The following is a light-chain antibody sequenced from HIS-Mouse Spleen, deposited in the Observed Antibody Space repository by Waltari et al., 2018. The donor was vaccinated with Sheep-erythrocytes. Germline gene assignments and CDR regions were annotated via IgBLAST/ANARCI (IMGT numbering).Light chain of an antibody. CDR3: CSYAGSYNHV. V-gene: IGLV2-11*01. Sequence: QSALTQPRPVSGSPGQSVTISCTGPSRDVGGYNSFSWYQQHPGKAPKCMIYDVSKRPSGVPDRFSGSKSGNTASLTISGLQAEDEADYYCCSYAGSYNHVFATGTKVTVL. J-gene: IGLJ1*01. CDR1: SRDVGGYNS. CDR2: DVS.